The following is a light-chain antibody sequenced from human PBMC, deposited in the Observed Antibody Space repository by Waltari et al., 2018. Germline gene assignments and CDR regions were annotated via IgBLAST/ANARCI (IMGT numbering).Light chain of an antibody. CDR1: IYNIGRNR. V-gene: IGLV1-44*01. Sequence: QSLLTQPPSISGATGQRVTISRSGGIYNIGRNRVTWYAQVHGTTPKLLMYRSDQRPSGVSDRFSGSKSGTSASLAITGLLSADEADYICATWDDSLNAWIFGGGTRLTVL. CDR2: RSD. CDR3: ATWDDSLNAWI. J-gene: IGLJ2*01.